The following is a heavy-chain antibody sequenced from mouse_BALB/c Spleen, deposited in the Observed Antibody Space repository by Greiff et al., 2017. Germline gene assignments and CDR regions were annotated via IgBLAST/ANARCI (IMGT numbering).Heavy chain of an antibody. CDR2: ILPGSGST. V-gene: IGHV1-9*01. CDR1: GYPFSSYW. D-gene: IGHD2-14*01. Sequence: QVQLQQSGAELMKPGASVKISCKATGYPFSSYWIEWVKQRPGHGLEWIGEILPGSGSTNYNEKFKGKATFTADTSSNTAYMQLSSLTSEDSAVYYCARREVRRAYWGQGTLVTVSA. CDR3: ARREVRRAY. J-gene: IGHJ3*01.